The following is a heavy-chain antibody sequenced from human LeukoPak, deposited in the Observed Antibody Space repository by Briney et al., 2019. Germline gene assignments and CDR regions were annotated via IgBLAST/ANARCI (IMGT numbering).Heavy chain of an antibody. Sequence: TGGSLRLSCAASGFTLTNYAMTRVRQAPRKGLWWVSSLSASGVMTYYAGSVKGRFTVSRDNSKNSLYLQMSSLTAADTAVYYCAKDRSVGTYYSFDHWGQGTLVTVSS. V-gene: IGHV3-23*01. CDR2: LSASGVMT. J-gene: IGHJ4*02. CDR1: GFTLTNYA. D-gene: IGHD1-26*01. CDR3: AKDRSVGTYYSFDH.